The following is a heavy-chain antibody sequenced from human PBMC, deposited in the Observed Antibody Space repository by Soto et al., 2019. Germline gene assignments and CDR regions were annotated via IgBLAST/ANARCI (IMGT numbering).Heavy chain of an antibody. CDR1: GFTFSSYW. D-gene: IGHD2-2*01. J-gene: IGHJ4*02. V-gene: IGHV3-7*01. Sequence: GGSLRLSCAASGFTFSSYWMSWFRQAPGKGLEWVANIKQDGSEKYYVDSVKGRFTISRDNAKNSLYLQMNSLRAEDTAVYYCARDDVPTAPSTSDDWGPGARVTLSS. CDR3: ARDDVPTAPSTSDD. CDR2: IKQDGSEK.